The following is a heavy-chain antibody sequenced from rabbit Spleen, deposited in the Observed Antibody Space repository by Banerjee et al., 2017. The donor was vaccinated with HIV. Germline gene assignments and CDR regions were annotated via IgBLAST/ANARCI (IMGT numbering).Heavy chain of an antibody. V-gene: IGHV1S40*01. CDR2: IDTSNGDT. J-gene: IGHJ6*01. D-gene: IGHD8-1*01. Sequence: QSLEESGGDLVKPGASLTLTCTVSGFSFSSNWICWVRQAPGKGLEWIACIDTSNGDTDYASWPKCRFTISKTSSTTVTLQMTSLTAADTATYFCARDAGSSFSSYGMDLWGPGTLVTVS. CDR3: ARDAGSSFSSYGMDL. CDR1: GFSFSSNW.